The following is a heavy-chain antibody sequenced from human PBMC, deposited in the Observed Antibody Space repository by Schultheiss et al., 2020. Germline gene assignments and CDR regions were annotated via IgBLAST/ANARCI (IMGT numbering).Heavy chain of an antibody. CDR3: ARAGDSSTYLAYFAF. CDR1: GGSFSGYY. J-gene: IGHJ4*02. V-gene: IGHV4-34*01. Sequence: SETLSLTCAVYGGSFSGYYWSWIRQPPGKGLEWIGEINHSGSTNYNPSLKSRVTISVDTSKNQFSLKLSSVTAADTAVYYCARAGDSSTYLAYFAFWGQGTLVTVSS. CDR2: INHSGST. D-gene: IGHD3-22*01.